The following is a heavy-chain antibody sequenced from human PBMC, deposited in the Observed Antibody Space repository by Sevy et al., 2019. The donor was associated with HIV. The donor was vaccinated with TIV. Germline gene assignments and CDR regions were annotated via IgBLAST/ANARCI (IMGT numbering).Heavy chain of an antibody. Sequence: SETLSLTCAVSGYSISSGYYWGWIRQPPGKGLEWIGSIYHSGSTYYNPSLKSRVTISVDTSKNQFSLKLSSVTAADTAVYCGAGRLAVMIVVVPCAFDIWGQGTMVTVSS. V-gene: IGHV4-38-2*01. CDR3: AGRLAVMIVVVPCAFDI. D-gene: IGHD3-22*01. J-gene: IGHJ3*02. CDR2: IYHSGST. CDR1: GYSISSGYY.